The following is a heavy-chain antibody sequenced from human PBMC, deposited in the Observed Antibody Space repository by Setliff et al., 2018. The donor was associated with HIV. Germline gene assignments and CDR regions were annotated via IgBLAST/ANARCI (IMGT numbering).Heavy chain of an antibody. Sequence: PSETLSLTCTVSGGSISTGGHYWGWIRQPPGKGLEWIGSVYYSGSTFYNPSLNGRVTISVDTSKNQFSLSLNSVTAADTALYFCVRESGSYPRGGIQYWGQGTLVTVSS. CDR2: VYYSGST. CDR1: GGSISTGGHY. CDR3: VRESGSYPRGGIQY. V-gene: IGHV4-39*07. D-gene: IGHD1-26*01. J-gene: IGHJ1*01.